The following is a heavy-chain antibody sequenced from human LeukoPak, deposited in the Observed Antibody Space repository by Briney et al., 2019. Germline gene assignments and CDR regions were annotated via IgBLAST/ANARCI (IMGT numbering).Heavy chain of an antibody. J-gene: IGHJ4*02. Sequence: SETLSLTCTVSGGSISSYYWSWIRQPPGKGLEWIGYIYYSGSTNYNPSLKSRVTISADTSKNQFSLKLSSVTAADTAVYYCARHNDRVLDYWGQGTLVTVSS. V-gene: IGHV4-59*08. D-gene: IGHD1-1*01. CDR1: GGSISSYY. CDR2: IYYSGST. CDR3: ARHNDRVLDY.